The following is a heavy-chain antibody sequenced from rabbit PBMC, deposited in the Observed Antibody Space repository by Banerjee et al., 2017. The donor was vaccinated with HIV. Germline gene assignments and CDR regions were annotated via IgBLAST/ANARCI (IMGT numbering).Heavy chain of an antibody. J-gene: IGHJ4*01. D-gene: IGHD8-1*01. CDR3: ARHARSSYHTLNL. CDR2: IYTSSGST. Sequence: QQQLEESGGGLVKPGGTLTLTCAASGFSFSTSYWICWVRQAPGKGLEWIACIYTSSGSTYYASWAKGRFTISKTSSTTVTLQMTSLTAADTATYFCARHARSSYHTLNLWGQGTLVTVS. V-gene: IGHV1S45*01. CDR1: GFSFSTSYW.